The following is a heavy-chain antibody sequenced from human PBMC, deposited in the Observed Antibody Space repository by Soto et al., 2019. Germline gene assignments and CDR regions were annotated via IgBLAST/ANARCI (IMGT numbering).Heavy chain of an antibody. CDR2: IIPIFGTA. V-gene: IGHV1-69*01. J-gene: IGHJ6*02. D-gene: IGHD5-12*01. CDR3: ARGLKGYSGYDGPGYYYGMDV. CDR1: GGTFSSYA. Sequence: QVQLVQSGAEVKKPGSSVKVSCKASGGTFSSYAISWVRQAPGQGLEWMGGIIPIFGTANYAQKFQGRVTITADESTSTAYMELSSLRSEDTAVYYCARGLKGYSGYDGPGYYYGMDVWGQGTTVTVSS.